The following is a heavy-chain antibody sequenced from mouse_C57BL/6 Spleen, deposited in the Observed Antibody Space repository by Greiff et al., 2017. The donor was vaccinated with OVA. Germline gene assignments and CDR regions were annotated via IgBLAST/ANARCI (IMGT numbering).Heavy chain of an antibody. V-gene: IGHV7-3*01. Sequence: EVQLVESGGGLVQPGGSLSLSCAASGFTFTDYYMSWVRQPPGKALEWLGFIRNTANGYTTEYSASVKGRFTISRDNSQSNLYLQMNALRAEDSATYYCARFYYGCGPFDYWGQGTTLTVSS. CDR2: IRNTANGYTT. CDR3: ARFYYGCGPFDY. CDR1: GFTFTDYY. D-gene: IGHD2-2*01. J-gene: IGHJ2*01.